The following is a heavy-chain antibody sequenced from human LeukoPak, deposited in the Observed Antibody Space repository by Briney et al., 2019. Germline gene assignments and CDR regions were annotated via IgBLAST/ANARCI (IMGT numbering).Heavy chain of an antibody. J-gene: IGHJ6*02. CDR1: GFTFSSYW. CDR2: INSDGSST. Sequence: GGSLRLSCAASGFTFSSYWMHWVRQAPGKGLVWVSRINSDGSSTSYADSVKGRFAISRDNAKNTLYLQMNSLRAEDTAVYYCARDSYYYYDSSGYLPGYYGMDVWGQGTTVTVSS. CDR3: ARDSYYYYDSSGYLPGYYGMDV. D-gene: IGHD3-22*01. V-gene: IGHV3-74*01.